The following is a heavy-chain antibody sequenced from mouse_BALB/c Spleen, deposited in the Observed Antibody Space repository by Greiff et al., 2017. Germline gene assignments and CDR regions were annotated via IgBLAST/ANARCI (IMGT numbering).Heavy chain of an antibody. V-gene: IGHV3-8*02. CDR3: ARLRGSSYYYAMDY. CDR2: ISYSGST. CDR1: GDSITSGY. Sequence: EVQRVESGPSLVKPSQTLSLTCSVTGDSITSGYWNWIRKFPGNKLEYMGYISYSGSTYYNPSLKSRISITRDTSKNQYYLQLNSVTTEDTATYYCARLRGSSYYYAMDYWGQGTSVTVSS. D-gene: IGHD1-1*01. J-gene: IGHJ4*01.